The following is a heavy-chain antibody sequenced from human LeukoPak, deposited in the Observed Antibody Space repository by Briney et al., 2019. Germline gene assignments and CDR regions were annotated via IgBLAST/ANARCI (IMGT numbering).Heavy chain of an antibody. CDR2: ISGSGGST. Sequence: GGSLRLSCAASGFTFSSYAMSWVRQAPGKGLEWVSAISGSGGSTYYADSVKGRFTISRDNSKNTLYLQMNSLRAEDTAVYYCAKVGTGNLWFGELFFSYWGQGTLVTVSS. J-gene: IGHJ4*02. CDR1: GFTFSSYA. CDR3: AKVGTGNLWFGELFFSY. V-gene: IGHV3-23*01. D-gene: IGHD3-10*01.